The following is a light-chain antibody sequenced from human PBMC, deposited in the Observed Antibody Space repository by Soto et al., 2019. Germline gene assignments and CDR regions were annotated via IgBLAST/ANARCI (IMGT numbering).Light chain of an antibody. J-gene: IGKJ5*01. CDR1: PSVTTS. CDR2: GAF. CDR3: QQRNVWPPVT. V-gene: IGKV3-11*01. Sequence: ELVFTHSPSTLSLAPSEQPSLSCRISPSVTTSLAGYPQTPGQGPRLLIYGAFNRATAIPTRFSGSGSGTNFTLTISSLEPEDSAVYYCQQRNVWPPVTFGQGTRLENK.